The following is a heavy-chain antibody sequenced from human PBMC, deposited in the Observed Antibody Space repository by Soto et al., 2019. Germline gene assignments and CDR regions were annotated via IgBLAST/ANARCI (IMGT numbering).Heavy chain of an antibody. CDR1: GLTFSSYA. CDR2: ISYDGRNK. J-gene: IGHJ6*02. D-gene: IGHD3-3*01. CDR3: ARDGAAGRFLEWLSSNYYYYYGMDV. V-gene: IGHV3-30*04. Sequence: VGSLRLSCAASGLTFSSYAMHWVRQAPGKGLEWVAVISYDGRNKYYADSVKGRFTISRDNSKNTLYLQMNSLRAEDTAVYYCARDGAAGRFLEWLSSNYYYYYGMDVWGQGTTVTVSS.